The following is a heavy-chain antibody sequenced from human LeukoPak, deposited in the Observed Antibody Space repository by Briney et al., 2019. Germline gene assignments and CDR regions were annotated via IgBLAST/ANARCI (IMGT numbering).Heavy chain of an antibody. Sequence: PETLSLTCTVSGGSMSSYYWSWIRQPPGRGLEWIGYISYSGSTNYNPSLKSRVTISVDTSKNQFSLKLSSVTAADTAVYYCARAVDDSSGYYRIDYWGQGTLVTVSS. CDR3: ARAVDDSSGYYRIDY. CDR1: GGSMSSYY. V-gene: IGHV4-59*01. J-gene: IGHJ4*02. D-gene: IGHD3-22*01. CDR2: ISYSGST.